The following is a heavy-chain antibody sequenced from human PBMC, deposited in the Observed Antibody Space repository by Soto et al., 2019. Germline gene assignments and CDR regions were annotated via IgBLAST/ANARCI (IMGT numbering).Heavy chain of an antibody. Sequence: PGGSLRLSCAASGFTFSNFAMHWVRQAPGKGLEWVAVISYDGNDKYRADSVKGRFTVSRDNSKNTLYVQMNSLRPEDTAIYYCARDATTTVPAGFDYWGQGALVTVSS. CDR2: ISYDGNDK. D-gene: IGHD2-2*01. CDR1: GFTFSNFA. J-gene: IGHJ4*02. V-gene: IGHV3-30-3*01. CDR3: ARDATTTVPAGFDY.